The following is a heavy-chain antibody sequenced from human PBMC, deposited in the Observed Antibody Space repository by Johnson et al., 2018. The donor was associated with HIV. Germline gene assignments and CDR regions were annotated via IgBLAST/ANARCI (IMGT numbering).Heavy chain of an antibody. D-gene: IGHD3-10*01. V-gene: IGHV3-23*01. CDR2: ISGSGGST. J-gene: IGHJ3*02. CDR3: ANGWFSGAFDI. Sequence: SWVRQAPGKGLEWVSTISGSGGSTYYADSVKGRFTISRDNSKNTLYLQMNSLRAEDTAVYYCANGWFSGAFDIWGQGTMVTVSS.